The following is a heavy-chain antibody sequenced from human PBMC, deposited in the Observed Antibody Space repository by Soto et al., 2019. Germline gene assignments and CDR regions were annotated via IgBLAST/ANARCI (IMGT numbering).Heavy chain of an antibody. V-gene: IGHV1-18*01. CDR3: ARGPRGYQDPNHFDY. J-gene: IGHJ4*02. CDR1: GYTFTSYG. D-gene: IGHD6-13*01. Sequence: QVQLVQSGAEVKKPGASVKVSCKASGYTFTSYGISWVRQAPGQGLEWMGWISAYNGNTNYAQKLQGRVTMTTDTSTSTGNMERRSLRSDDTAVYSCARGPRGYQDPNHFDYWGQGTLVTVSS. CDR2: ISAYNGNT.